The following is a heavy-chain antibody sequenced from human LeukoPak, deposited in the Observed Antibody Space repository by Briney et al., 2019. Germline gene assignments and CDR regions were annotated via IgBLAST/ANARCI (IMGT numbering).Heavy chain of an antibody. Sequence: GESLKISCKGSGYSFTTYWIRWVRQVPGKGLEWMGIIYPGDSDTRYSPSFQGQVTISADKSISTAYLQWSSLKASDTAMYYCARPRIAAARDAFDIWGQGTMVTVSS. CDR1: GYSFTTYW. D-gene: IGHD6-13*01. J-gene: IGHJ3*02. CDR2: IYPGDSDT. V-gene: IGHV5-51*01. CDR3: ARPRIAAARDAFDI.